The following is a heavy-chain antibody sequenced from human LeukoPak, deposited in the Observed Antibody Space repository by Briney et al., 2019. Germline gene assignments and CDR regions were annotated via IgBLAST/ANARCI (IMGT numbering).Heavy chain of an antibody. CDR2: IRHSGTT. CDR3: ARTMEGYCSGGSCYQYSYYMDV. CDR1: GYSISSGYY. Sequence: PSETLSLTCTVSGYSISSGYYWGWIRQPPGKGLEWIGTIRHSGTTYYNPSLKSRVTISVDTSKNQFSLKLTSVTAADTAVYYCARTMEGYCSGGSCYQYSYYMDVWGKGTTVTVSS. J-gene: IGHJ6*03. D-gene: IGHD2-15*01. V-gene: IGHV4-38-2*02.